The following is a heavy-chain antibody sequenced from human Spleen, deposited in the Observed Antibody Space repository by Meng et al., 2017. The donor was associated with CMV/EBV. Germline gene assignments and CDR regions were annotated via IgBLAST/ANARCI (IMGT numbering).Heavy chain of an antibody. Sequence: SETLSLTCTVYGGPLSSDDHYWYWIRQPPGKGLEWTGRIYYSGSTYYNLSVKSRVTISIDTSKNKFFLKLSTVTAADTGVYFCARDGDYRPNNYRGMDVWGQGTTVTVSS. V-gene: IGHV4-39*07. CDR1: GGPLSSDDHY. CDR3: ARDGDYRPNNYRGMDV. D-gene: IGHD4-17*01. CDR2: IYYSGST. J-gene: IGHJ6*02.